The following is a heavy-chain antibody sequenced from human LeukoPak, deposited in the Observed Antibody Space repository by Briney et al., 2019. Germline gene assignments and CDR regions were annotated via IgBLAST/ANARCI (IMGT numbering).Heavy chain of an antibody. J-gene: IGHJ6*02. CDR1: GFTFSSYG. V-gene: IGHV3-33*01. CDR3: AREYFVVVVEKYYYGMDV. CDR2: IWYDGSNK. D-gene: IGHD2-15*01. Sequence: PGRSLRLSCAASGFTFSSYGMHWVRQAPGKGLEWVAVIWYDGSNKYYADSVKGRFTISRDNSKNTLYLQMNSLRADDTAVYYCAREYFVVVVEKYYYGMDVWGQGTTVTVSS.